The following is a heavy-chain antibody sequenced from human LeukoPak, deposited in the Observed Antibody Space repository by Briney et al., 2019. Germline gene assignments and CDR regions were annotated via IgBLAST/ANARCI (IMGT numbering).Heavy chain of an antibody. J-gene: IGHJ4*02. V-gene: IGHV4-61*01. CDR3: ARAAAIQLWFDY. CDR2: IYYSGST. D-gene: IGHD5-18*01. CDR1: GGSVSSGSYY. Sequence: PSETLSLTCTVSGGSVSSGSYYWSWIRQPPGKGLEWIGYIYYSGSTNYNPSLKSRVTISVDTSKNQFSLELSSVTAADTAVYYCARAAAIQLWFDYWGRGTLVTVSS.